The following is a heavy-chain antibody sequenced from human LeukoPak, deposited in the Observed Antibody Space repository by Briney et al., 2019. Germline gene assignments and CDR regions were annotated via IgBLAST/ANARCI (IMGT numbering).Heavy chain of an antibody. CDR1: GSAFSSYT. CDR2: ITRSSTYI. D-gene: IGHD3-22*01. V-gene: IGHV3-21*04. CDR3: AKDRSYYDSSGYIYYFDY. Sequence: GGSLRLSCADSGSAFSSYTMVWVRQAPGKGLEWVSSITRSSTYIHYADSVKGRFIISRDNSKNTLYLQMNSLRAEDTAVYYCAKDRSYYDSSGYIYYFDYWGQGTLVTVSS. J-gene: IGHJ4*02.